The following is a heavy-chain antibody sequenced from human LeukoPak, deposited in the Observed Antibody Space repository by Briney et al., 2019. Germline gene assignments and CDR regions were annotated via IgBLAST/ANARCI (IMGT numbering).Heavy chain of an antibody. CDR3: ARHRAYSSSSPFDY. CDR2: IYYTGST. J-gene: IGHJ4*02. V-gene: IGHV4-59*08. CDR1: GGSISSLY. D-gene: IGHD6-6*01. Sequence: SETLSLTCSVSGGSISSLYWSWIRQPPGKGLEWIGYIYYTGSTNYNPSLKSQVTMFVDMSKNQFSLRLSSVTAADTAVYYCARHRAYSSSSPFDYWGQGTLVTVSS.